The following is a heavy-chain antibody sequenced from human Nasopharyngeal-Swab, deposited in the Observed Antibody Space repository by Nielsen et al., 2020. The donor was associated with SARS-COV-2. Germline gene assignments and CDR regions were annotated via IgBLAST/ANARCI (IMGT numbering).Heavy chain of an antibody. V-gene: IGHV4-59*01. CDR3: ARGGLSLGYSYDYYYYGMDV. CDR2: IYYSGST. CDR1: GGSISSYY. D-gene: IGHD5-18*01. Sequence: SETLSLTCTVSGGSISSYYWSWIRQPPRKGLEWIGYIYYSGSTNYNPSLKSRVTISVDTSKNQFSLKLSSVTAADTAVYYCARGGLSLGYSYDYYYYGMDVWGQGTTVTVSS. J-gene: IGHJ6*02.